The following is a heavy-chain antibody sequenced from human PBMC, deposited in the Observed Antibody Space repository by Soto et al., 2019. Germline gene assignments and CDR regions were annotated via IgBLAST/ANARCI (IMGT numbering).Heavy chain of an antibody. Sequence: SETLSLTCTVSGGSISSYYWSWIRQPPGKGLEWIGYIYYSGSTNYNPSLKSRVTISVDASKNQFSLKLSSVTAADTAVYYCARDRGGYVMNYYDSSGYIDAFDIWGQGTMVTVSS. CDR1: GGSISSYY. V-gene: IGHV4-59*01. CDR2: IYYSGST. D-gene: IGHD3-22*01. CDR3: ARDRGGYVMNYYDSSGYIDAFDI. J-gene: IGHJ3*02.